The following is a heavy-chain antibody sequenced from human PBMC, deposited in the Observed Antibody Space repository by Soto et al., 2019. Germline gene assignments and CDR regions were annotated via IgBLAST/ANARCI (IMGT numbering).Heavy chain of an antibody. Sequence: ASVKVSCKTSGYTFTSYGVTWVRQAPGQGLEWMAWISVHSGKTKFAESLRGRVTLTTDTSTSTAYMELRSLRSGDTAVYYCARDDFGVDLFYYPGMDVWGQGTTVTVSS. CDR3: ARDDFGVDLFYYPGMDV. V-gene: IGHV1-18*01. CDR1: GYTFTSYG. CDR2: ISVHSGKT. J-gene: IGHJ6*02. D-gene: IGHD3-3*01.